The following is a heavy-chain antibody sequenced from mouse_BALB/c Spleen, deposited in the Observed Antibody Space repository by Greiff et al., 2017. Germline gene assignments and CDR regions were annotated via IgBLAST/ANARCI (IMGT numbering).Heavy chain of an antibody. CDR1: GFTFSDYY. D-gene: IGHD2-1*01. Sequence: EVMLVESGGGLVKPGGSLKLSCAASGFTFSDYYMYWVRQTPEKRLEWVATISDGGSYTYYPDSVKGRFTISRDNAKNNLYLQMSSLKSEDTAMYYCARDQGYYGNYVFAYWGQGTLVTVSA. V-gene: IGHV5-4*02. CDR3: ARDQGYYGNYVFAY. CDR2: ISDGGSYT. J-gene: IGHJ3*01.